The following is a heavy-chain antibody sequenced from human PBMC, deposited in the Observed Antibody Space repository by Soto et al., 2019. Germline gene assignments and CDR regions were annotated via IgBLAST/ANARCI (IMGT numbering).Heavy chain of an antibody. D-gene: IGHD2-21*01. CDR1: GYTFSGYS. CDR2: ISGYNGNT. CDR3: ARDVFCGGAPACPDMDV. J-gene: IGHJ6*02. Sequence: QVVLEQSGGEVKKPGASVKVSCKASGYTFSGYSITWVRQAPGQGLEWMGRISGYNGNTNYARTLRGRLTLTTDTSTSTAYRELSSLTSDDTAVYYCARDVFCGGAPACPDMDVWGQGTTVTVSS. V-gene: IGHV1-18*04.